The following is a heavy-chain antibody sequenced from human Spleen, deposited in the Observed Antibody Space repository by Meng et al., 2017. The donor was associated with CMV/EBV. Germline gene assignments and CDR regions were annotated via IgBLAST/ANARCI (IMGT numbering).Heavy chain of an antibody. J-gene: IGHJ2*01. CDR3: ASIGYCGATTCYYWYFDL. CDR1: TTSYY. V-gene: IGHV4-39*07. D-gene: IGHD2-2*01. Sequence: TTSYYWGWIRQPPGKGLEWIGSIYYSGTTYYNPSLKSRVTMSVDTSKNQLSLKLSSVTAADTAVYYCASIGYCGATTCYYWYFDLWGRGTLVTVSS. CDR2: IYYSGTT.